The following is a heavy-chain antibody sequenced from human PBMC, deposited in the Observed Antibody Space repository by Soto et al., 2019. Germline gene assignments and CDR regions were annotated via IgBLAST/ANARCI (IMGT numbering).Heavy chain of an antibody. J-gene: IGHJ6*02. CDR3: ARVYCSSTSCYRSGGMDV. V-gene: IGHV1-2*04. Sequence: QVQLVQSGAEVKKPGASVKVSCKASGYTFTGYYMHWVRQAPGQGLEWMGWINPNSGGTNYAQKFQGWVTMTRDTSISTAYMELSRLRSDDTAVYYCARVYCSSTSCYRSGGMDVWGHGTTVTVSS. D-gene: IGHD2-2*02. CDR1: GYTFTGYY. CDR2: INPNSGGT.